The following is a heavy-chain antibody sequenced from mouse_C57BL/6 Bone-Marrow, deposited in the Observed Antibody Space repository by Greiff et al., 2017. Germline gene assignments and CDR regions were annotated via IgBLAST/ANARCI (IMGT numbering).Heavy chain of an antibody. D-gene: IGHD6-1*01. V-gene: IGHV14-4*01. CDR3: TTPTAMDY. Sequence: VQLQQSGAELVRPGASVKLSCTASGFNIKDDYMHWVKQRPEQGLEWIGWIDPENGDTESASKFQGKATITADTSSNTAYLQLSSLTSEDTAVYYCTTPTAMDYWGQGTSVTVSS. J-gene: IGHJ4*01. CDR1: GFNIKDDY. CDR2: IDPENGDT.